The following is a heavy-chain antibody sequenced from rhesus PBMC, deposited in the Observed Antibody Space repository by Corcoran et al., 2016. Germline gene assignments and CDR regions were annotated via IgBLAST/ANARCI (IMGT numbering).Heavy chain of an antibody. V-gene: IGHV4-160*01. J-gene: IGHJ4*01. D-gene: IGHD1-44*01. CDR3: AMGGPNSLY. Sequence: QVQLQESGPGLVKPSETLSLPCAVSGGSITGNSSSWIRQPPGKGREWIGRIFGSDGTTVYNPFLKSRVTISADTSKNQFSLKLRSVTAADTAVYYCAMGGPNSLYWGQGVLVTVSS. CDR1: GGSITGNS. CDR2: IFGSDGTT.